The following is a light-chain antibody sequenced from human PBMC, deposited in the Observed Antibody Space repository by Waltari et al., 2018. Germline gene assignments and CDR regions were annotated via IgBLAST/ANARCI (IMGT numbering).Light chain of an antibody. CDR2: DDY. V-gene: IGLV3-21*02. Sequence: SYVLTQPPSVSVAPGQTATITCGGNNIGGKTVHWYQQKPGQAPVLVVYDDYYRPSVFPGRFSGSNSGNTAALTSSWVEGGDEADYYCQVWDSSSDRPVFGGGTKVFVL. J-gene: IGLJ3*02. CDR1: NIGGKT. CDR3: QVWDSSSDRPV.